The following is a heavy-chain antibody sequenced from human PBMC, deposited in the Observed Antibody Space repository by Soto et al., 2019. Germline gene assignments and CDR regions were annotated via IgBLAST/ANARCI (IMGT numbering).Heavy chain of an antibody. CDR3: ARHGMDYYDSSGYYYSPYYFDY. Sequence: PSETLSLTCAVSGGSISSGGYSWNWIRQPPGKGLEWIGYIYHSGSTLYNPSLKSRVTISVDKSKNQFSLKLTSVTAADTAVYYCARHGMDYYDSSGYYYSPYYFDYWGQGTLVTVSS. CDR1: GGSISSGGYS. D-gene: IGHD3-22*01. J-gene: IGHJ4*02. V-gene: IGHV4-30-2*01. CDR2: IYHSGST.